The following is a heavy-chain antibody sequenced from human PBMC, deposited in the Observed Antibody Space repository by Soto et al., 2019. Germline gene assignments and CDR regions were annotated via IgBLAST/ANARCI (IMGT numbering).Heavy chain of an antibody. Sequence: SETLSLTCTVSGGSISSDSYYWGWFRQSPEKGLEWIASISYSGSTYYNPTLKSRLIISVDTSKSQFSLKLSSVTAADTAVYYCARQGFGVLHGLVDVWGQGTTVT. J-gene: IGHJ6*02. CDR1: GGSISSDSYY. D-gene: IGHD3-10*01. CDR3: ARQGFGVLHGLVDV. V-gene: IGHV4-39*01. CDR2: ISYSGST.